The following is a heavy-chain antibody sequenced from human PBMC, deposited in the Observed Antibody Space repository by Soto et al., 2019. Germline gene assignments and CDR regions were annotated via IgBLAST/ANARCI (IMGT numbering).Heavy chain of an antibody. CDR2: IIPIFGTA. Sequence: ASVKVSCKASGGTFSSYAISWVRQAPGQGLEWMGGIIPIFGTANYAQKFQGRVTITADESTSTAYMELSSLRSEDTAVYYCAYSGSFNLIDYWGQGTLVTVYS. J-gene: IGHJ4*02. CDR1: GGTFSSYA. D-gene: IGHD1-26*01. V-gene: IGHV1-69*13. CDR3: AYSGSFNLIDY.